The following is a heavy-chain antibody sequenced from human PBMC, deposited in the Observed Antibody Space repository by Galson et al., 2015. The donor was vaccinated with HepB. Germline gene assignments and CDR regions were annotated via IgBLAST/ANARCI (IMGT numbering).Heavy chain of an antibody. CDR3: YYTGGYGDYEGH. CDR1: GFTFDDYA. D-gene: IGHD4-17*01. Sequence: SLRLSCAASGFTFDDYAMHWVRQAPGKGLEWVSGISWNSGSIGYADSVKGRFTISRDNAKSSLYLQMNSLRAEDTALYYCYYTGGYGDYEGHWGQGTLVTVSS. J-gene: IGHJ4*02. V-gene: IGHV3-9*01. CDR2: ISWNSGSI.